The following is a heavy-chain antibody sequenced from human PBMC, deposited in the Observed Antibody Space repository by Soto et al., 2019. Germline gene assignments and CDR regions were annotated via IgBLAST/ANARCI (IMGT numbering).Heavy chain of an antibody. V-gene: IGHV4-34*01. J-gene: IGHJ4*02. D-gene: IGHD6-13*01. Sequence: SETLSLTCAVYGGSFSGYYWSWIRQPPGKGLEWIGEINHSGSTNYNPSLKSRVTISVDTSKNQFSLKLSSVTAADTAVYYCARGQIAAAEVPNFDYWGQGTLVPSPQ. CDR2: INHSGST. CDR3: ARGQIAAAEVPNFDY. CDR1: GGSFSGYY.